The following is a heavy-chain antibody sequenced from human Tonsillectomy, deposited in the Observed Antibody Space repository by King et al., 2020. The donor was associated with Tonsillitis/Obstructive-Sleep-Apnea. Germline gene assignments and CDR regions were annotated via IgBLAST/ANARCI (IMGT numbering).Heavy chain of an antibody. CDR2: ISGSGGST. J-gene: IGHJ4*02. CDR3: AKNTMIVEPNVDYLFDY. D-gene: IGHD3-22*01. V-gene: IGHV3-23*04. Sequence: VQLVESGGGLVQPGGSLRLSCAASGFTFSSYAMSWVRQAPGKGLEWVSAISGSGGSTYYADSVKGRFTISRDNSKNTLYLQMNSLRAEDTAVYYCAKNTMIVEPNVDYLFDYWGQGTLVTVSS. CDR1: GFTFSSYA.